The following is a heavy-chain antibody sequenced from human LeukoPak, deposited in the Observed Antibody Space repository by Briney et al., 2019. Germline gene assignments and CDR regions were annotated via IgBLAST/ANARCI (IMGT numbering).Heavy chain of an antibody. J-gene: IGHJ4*02. CDR3: TMMGGYSSSWYWYYFNY. CDR1: GFTFSNAW. V-gene: IGHV3-15*01. Sequence: GGSLRLSCAASGFTFSNAWMSWVRQAPGKGLEWVGRIKSKTDGGTTDYAAPVKGRFTISRDDSESTLYLQMNSLKTEDTAVYYCTMMGGYSSSWYWYYFNYWGQGTLVTVSS. CDR2: IKSKTDGGTT. D-gene: IGHD6-13*01.